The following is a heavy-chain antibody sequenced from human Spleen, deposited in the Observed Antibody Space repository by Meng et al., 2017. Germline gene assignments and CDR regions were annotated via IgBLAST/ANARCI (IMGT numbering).Heavy chain of an antibody. J-gene: IGHJ3*02. Sequence: KVSCKDSGYSFASYWIAWVRQMPGKGLEWMGIIYPGDSDTRYSPSFQGRVTISADKSISTAYLQWSSLKASDTAMYYCARRYTSIHFDAFDIWGQGTMVTVSS. V-gene: IGHV5-51*01. CDR3: ARRYTSIHFDAFDI. CDR1: GYSFASYW. CDR2: IYPGDSDT. D-gene: IGHD1-14*01.